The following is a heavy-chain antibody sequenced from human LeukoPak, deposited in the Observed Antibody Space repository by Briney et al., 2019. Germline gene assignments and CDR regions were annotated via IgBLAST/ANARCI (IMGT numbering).Heavy chain of an antibody. Sequence: GRSLRLSCAASGFTFSSYGMHWVRQAPGKGLEWVALIWYDGSNKFYADSVKGRFTISRDNFKNTLNLQMTGLRVEDTAVYYCARDGGEVGATTPPDDYWGQGTLVTVSS. D-gene: IGHD1-26*01. J-gene: IGHJ4*02. CDR2: IWYDGSNK. CDR1: GFTFSSYG. V-gene: IGHV3-33*01. CDR3: ARDGGEVGATTPPDDY.